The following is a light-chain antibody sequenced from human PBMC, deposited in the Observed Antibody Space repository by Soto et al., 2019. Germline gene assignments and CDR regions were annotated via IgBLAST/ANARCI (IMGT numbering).Light chain of an antibody. CDR2: GAS. Sequence: EIVLTQCPGTLSLSPLERAIISCSYSQSVSSSYLTWYQQKPGQAPRLLIYGASTRATSIPARFSGSGSGTEFTLTISSLQSEDFAVYYCQQYNSWPPWTFGQGTKVDIK. CDR3: QQYNSWPPWT. J-gene: IGKJ1*01. V-gene: IGKV3D-15*01. CDR1: QSVSSSY.